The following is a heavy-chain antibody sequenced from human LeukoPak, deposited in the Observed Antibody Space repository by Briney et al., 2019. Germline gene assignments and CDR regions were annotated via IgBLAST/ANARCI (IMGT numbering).Heavy chain of an antibody. D-gene: IGHD5-12*01. CDR2: IKQDGSEK. CDR1: GFTFSSYW. V-gene: IGHV3-7*03. Sequence: GGSLRLSCAASGFTFSSYWMSWVRQAPGKGLEWVANIKQDGSEKHYVDSVKGRFTISRDNSKNTLYLQMNSLRAEDTAVYYCAKAFRWTYSGYESFDYWGQGTLVTVSS. J-gene: IGHJ4*02. CDR3: AKAFRWTYSGYESFDY.